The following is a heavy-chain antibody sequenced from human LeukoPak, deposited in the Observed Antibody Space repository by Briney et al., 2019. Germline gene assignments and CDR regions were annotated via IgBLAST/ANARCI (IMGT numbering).Heavy chain of an antibody. J-gene: IGHJ4*02. CDR2: IYDSGST. V-gene: IGHV4-59*08. CDR3: ARLSHYFDSSGYYYVRFFDY. Sequence: PSETLPLTCTVSGGSISSYSWSWIRQPPGKGLEGIGYIYDSGSTNYNPSLKSRVAISVDKSKNQFSLKLSYVTAADTAVYYCARLSHYFDSSGYYYVRFFDYWGQGTLVTVSS. CDR1: GGSISSYS. D-gene: IGHD3-22*01.